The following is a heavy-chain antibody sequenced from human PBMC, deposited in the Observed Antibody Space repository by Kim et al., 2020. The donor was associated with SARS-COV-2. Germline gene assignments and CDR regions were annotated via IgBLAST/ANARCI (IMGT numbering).Heavy chain of an antibody. D-gene: IGHD3-10*01. Sequence: GGSLRLSCAASGFTFSDYYMSWVRQAPGKGLEWVSYISSSSYTNYAAAVKGSFTIFRDNANNKLYLQMNSRIAEDAAVYYCARDPGLGVRGTFDIWGQGTRGTVSS. CDR3: ARDPGLGVRGTFDI. J-gene: IGHJ3*02. V-gene: IGHV3-11*06. CDR1: GFTFSDYY. CDR2: ISSSSYT.